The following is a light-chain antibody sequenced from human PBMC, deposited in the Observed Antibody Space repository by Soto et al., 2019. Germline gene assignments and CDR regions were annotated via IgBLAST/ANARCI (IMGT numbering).Light chain of an antibody. CDR2: KAS. J-gene: IGKJ1*01. CDR3: QHYTSYSEA. Sequence: DIQMTQSPSTLSGSVGDRVTITCRASQTISSWLAWYQQKPGKAPKLLIYKASTLKSGVPSRFSGGGSGTDFTLTISSLQPDDFATYYCQHYTSYSEAFGQGTKVELK. V-gene: IGKV1-5*03. CDR1: QTISSW.